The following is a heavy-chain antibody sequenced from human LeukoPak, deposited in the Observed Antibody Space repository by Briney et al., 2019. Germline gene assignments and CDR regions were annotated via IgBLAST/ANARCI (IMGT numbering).Heavy chain of an antibody. J-gene: IGHJ4*02. CDR1: GFNFSGSA. CDR2: IRSKANNYAT. V-gene: IGHV3-73*01. D-gene: IGHD3-10*01. CDR3: TTYGSRDNFDY. Sequence: GGSLRLSCAASGFNFSGSAIHWVRQASGKGLEWVGRIRSKANNYATAYAASVKGRFTISRDDSKNTGYLQMNSLKTEDTAVYYCTTYGSRDNFDYWGQGTLVTVSS.